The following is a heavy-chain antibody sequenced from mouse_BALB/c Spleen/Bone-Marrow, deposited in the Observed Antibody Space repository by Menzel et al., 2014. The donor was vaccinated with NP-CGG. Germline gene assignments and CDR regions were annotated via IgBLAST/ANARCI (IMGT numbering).Heavy chain of an antibody. CDR1: GYTFSNYW. V-gene: IGHV1-9*01. CDR2: ILPGNTNA. J-gene: IGHJ4*01. CDR3: ARGWYSMDD. Sequence: QVQLQQSGAEQMQPGASVKISCKATGYTFSNYWIEWVKQRPGHGLEWIGEILPGNTNAKYNEKFKGRATFTADTSSNTAYMQLSSLTSEDSAVYYCARGWYSMDDWGQGTSVTVSS.